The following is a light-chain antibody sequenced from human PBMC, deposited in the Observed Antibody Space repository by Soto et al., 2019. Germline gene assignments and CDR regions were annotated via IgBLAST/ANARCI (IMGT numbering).Light chain of an antibody. J-gene: IGKJ5*01. CDR3: QQYNNWPIT. CDR2: GAS. V-gene: IGKV3-15*01. Sequence: EIVMTQSPATLSVSPGEGATLSCRASQSFSSKLAWYQHKPGQAPRLLIYGASTRATGIPATFSGSGSGTEFTLTISSLQSEDFAVYYCQQYNNWPITFGQGTRLEIK. CDR1: QSFSSK.